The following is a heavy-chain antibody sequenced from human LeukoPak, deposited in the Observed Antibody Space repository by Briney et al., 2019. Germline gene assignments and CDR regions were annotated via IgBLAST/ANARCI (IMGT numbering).Heavy chain of an antibody. CDR1: GGSIRSYY. D-gene: IGHD3-10*01. CDR3: AREGYYGSGSYFDP. Sequence: PSETLSLTCTVSGGSIRSYYWSWIRQPAGKGLEWIGRIYTSGSTNYNPSLKSRVTMSVDTSKNQFSLKLSSVTAADTAVYYCAREGYYGSGSYFDPWGQGTLVTVSS. V-gene: IGHV4-4*07. J-gene: IGHJ5*02. CDR2: IYTSGST.